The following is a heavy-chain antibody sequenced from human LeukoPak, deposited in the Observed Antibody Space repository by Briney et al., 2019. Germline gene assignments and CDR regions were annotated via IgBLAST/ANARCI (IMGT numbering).Heavy chain of an antibody. CDR2: IRSKAYGGTT. V-gene: IGHV3-49*03. J-gene: IGHJ4*02. CDR1: GFTFGDYA. Sequence: PGGSLRLSCTASGFTFGDYAMSWFRQAPGKGLEWVGFIRSKAYGGTTEYAASVKGRFTISRDDSKSIAYLQMNSLKTEDTAVYYCTRGVRLYCSSTSCYSFDYWGQGTLVTVSS. CDR3: TRGVRLYCSSTSCYSFDY. D-gene: IGHD2-2*01.